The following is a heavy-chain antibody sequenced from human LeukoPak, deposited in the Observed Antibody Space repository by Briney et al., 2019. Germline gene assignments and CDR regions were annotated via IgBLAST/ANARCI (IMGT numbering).Heavy chain of an antibody. Sequence: GGSLKISLKGSGYRFTSYWNGRGRPMPGKGLEGMGMTYPGDSDTRYSPSFQGQVTISADKSISTAYLQWSSLKASDTAMYYCARQRYCSGGSCYSGWHYWGQGTLVTVSS. D-gene: IGHD2-15*01. CDR2: TYPGDSDT. CDR1: GYRFTSYW. J-gene: IGHJ4*02. V-gene: IGHV5-51*02. CDR3: ARQRYCSGGSCYSGWHY.